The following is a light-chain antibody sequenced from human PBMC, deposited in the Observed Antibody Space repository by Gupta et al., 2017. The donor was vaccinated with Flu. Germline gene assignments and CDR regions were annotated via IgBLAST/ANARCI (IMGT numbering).Light chain of an antibody. J-gene: IGKJ1*01. CDR3: LQYGSSGT. CDR1: QNMNGVY. V-gene: IGKV3-20*01. Sequence: PDTLALSPGESATLSCTASQNMNGVYLSWFQQKPGQAPRLLIYGASTRATGIPDRFSGSGSGTDFTLTISRLEPEDFAVYYCLQYGSSGTFGQGTKVEIK. CDR2: GAS.